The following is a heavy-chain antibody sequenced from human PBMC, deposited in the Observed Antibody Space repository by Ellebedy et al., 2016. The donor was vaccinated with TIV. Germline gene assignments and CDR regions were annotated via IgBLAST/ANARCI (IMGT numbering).Heavy chain of an antibody. CDR1: GFTFSNAW. Sequence: PGGSLRLSCAASGFTFSNAWMSWVRQAPGKGLEWVGRIKSKTDGGTTDYAAPMKGRFTITRDDSKNTLYLQMNSLKTEDTAVYYCNTRALMDRGYCSSTSCQWRMKGSPLPHDYWGQGTLVTVSS. D-gene: IGHD2-2*01. V-gene: IGHV3-15*01. CDR3: NTRALMDRGYCSSTSCQWRMKGSPLPHDY. CDR2: IKSKTDGGTT. J-gene: IGHJ4*02.